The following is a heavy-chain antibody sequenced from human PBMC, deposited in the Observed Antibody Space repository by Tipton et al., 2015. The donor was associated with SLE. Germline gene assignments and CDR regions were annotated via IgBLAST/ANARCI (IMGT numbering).Heavy chain of an antibody. J-gene: IGHJ3*02. D-gene: IGHD5-18*01. V-gene: IGHV4-30-4*01. Sequence: TLSLTCTVSGGSISSGDYYWSWIRQPPGKGLEWIGYIYYSGSTYYNPSLKSRVTISVDTSKNQFSLKLSSVTAADTAVYYCARDLGYKAFDIWGQGTMVTVSS. CDR3: ARDLGYKAFDI. CDR1: GGSISSGDYY. CDR2: IYYSGST.